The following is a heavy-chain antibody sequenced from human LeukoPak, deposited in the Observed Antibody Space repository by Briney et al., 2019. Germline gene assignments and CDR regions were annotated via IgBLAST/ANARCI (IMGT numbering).Heavy chain of an antibody. V-gene: IGHV4-59*08. D-gene: IGHD1-1*01. CDR1: GGSISSYY. CDR2: IYYSGST. J-gene: IGHJ5*02. Sequence: SETLSLTCTVSGGSISSYYWSWIRQPPGKGLEWIGYIYYSGSTNYHPSLKSRVTISVDTSKNQFSLKLSSVTAADTAVYYCASHPVQLERRSWFDPWGQGTLVTVSS. CDR3: ASHPVQLERRSWFDP.